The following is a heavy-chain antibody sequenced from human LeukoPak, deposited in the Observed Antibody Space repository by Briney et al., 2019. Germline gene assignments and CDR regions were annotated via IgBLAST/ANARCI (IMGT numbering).Heavy chain of an antibody. J-gene: IGHJ4*02. V-gene: IGHV1-2*02. CDR3: ARDWGSGSYLPYLDY. CDR1: GYTFTGYY. Sequence: ASVKVSCKASGYTFTGYYMHCVRQAPGQGLEWMGWISPNSGGTNYAQKFQGRVTMTRDTSISTAYMELSRLRSDDTAVYYCARDWGSGSYLPYLDYWGQGTLVTVSS. D-gene: IGHD1-26*01. CDR2: ISPNSGGT.